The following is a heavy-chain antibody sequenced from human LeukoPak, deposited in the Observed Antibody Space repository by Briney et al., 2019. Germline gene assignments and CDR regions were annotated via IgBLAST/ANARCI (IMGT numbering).Heavy chain of an antibody. CDR1: GFTFSSYS. D-gene: IGHD3-10*01. Sequence: PGGSLSLSFAASGFTFSSYSMHWVRQAPGRGLEWVSHISSGSSTIYYADSVKGRFTISRHNAMNSLYLQMNSLRAEDRAVYCCARDLVRGTSDYWGQGTLASVSA. V-gene: IGHV3-48*01. CDR2: ISSGSSTI. J-gene: IGHJ4*02. CDR3: ARDLVRGTSDY.